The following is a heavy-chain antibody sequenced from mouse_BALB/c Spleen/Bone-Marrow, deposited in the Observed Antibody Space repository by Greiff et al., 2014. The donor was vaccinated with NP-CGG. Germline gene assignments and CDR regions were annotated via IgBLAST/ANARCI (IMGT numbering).Heavy chain of an antibody. CDR2: ISSGSSTI. Sequence: EVKLVESGGGLVQPGGSRKLSCAASGFTFSSFGMHWVRQAPEKGLEWVAYISSGSSTIYYADTVKGRFTISRDNPKNTLFLQMTSLRPEDTAMYYCARSPYDYAAMDYWGQGTSVTVSS. D-gene: IGHD2-4*01. J-gene: IGHJ4*01. CDR1: GFTFSSFG. V-gene: IGHV5-17*02. CDR3: ARSPYDYAAMDY.